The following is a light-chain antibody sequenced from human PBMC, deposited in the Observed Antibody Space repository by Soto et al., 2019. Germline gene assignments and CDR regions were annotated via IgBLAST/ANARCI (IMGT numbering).Light chain of an antibody. CDR3: SSYTSSTVYI. J-gene: IGLJ1*01. CDR1: SSDVGGYSY. V-gene: IGLV2-14*03. Sequence: QSLLTKPSSVSGSPGQSITISCTGTSSDVGGYSYVSWYQQHPGDAPKLMIYHVTNRPSGVSDRFSGSKSGNTASLTISGLQAEDEADYYCSSYTSSTVYIFGTGTKVTVL. CDR2: HVT.